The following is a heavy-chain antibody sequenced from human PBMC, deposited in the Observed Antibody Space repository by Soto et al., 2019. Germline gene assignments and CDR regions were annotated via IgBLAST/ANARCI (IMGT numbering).Heavy chain of an antibody. CDR3: ARRGPGTYFDY. J-gene: IGHJ4*02. CDR2: VSGSGGST. D-gene: IGHD6-13*01. CDR1: GFTFSSYA. V-gene: IGHV3-23*01. Sequence: EVQLLESGGGLVQPGGSLRLSCAASGFTFSSYAMRWVRQAPGKGLEWVSAVSGSGGSTYYANSVKGRFTISRDNSKNTLYLQMNSLRAEDTAVYYCARRGPGTYFDYWGQGTLVTVSS.